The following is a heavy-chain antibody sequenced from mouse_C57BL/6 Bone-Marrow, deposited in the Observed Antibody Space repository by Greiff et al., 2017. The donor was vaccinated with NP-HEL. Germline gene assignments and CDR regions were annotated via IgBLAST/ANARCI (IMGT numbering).Heavy chain of an antibody. D-gene: IGHD2-2*01. CDR1: GYTFTSYW. CDR3: ARWEGLPFAY. J-gene: IGHJ3*01. V-gene: IGHV1-53*01. Sequence: VQLQQSGTELVKPGASVKLSCKASGYTFTSYWMHWVKQRPGQGLEWIGNINPSNGGTNYNEKFKRKDTMTVDKSSSTSYMQLSSLTSEDSAVYYFARWEGLPFAYWGQGTLVTVSA. CDR2: INPSNGGT.